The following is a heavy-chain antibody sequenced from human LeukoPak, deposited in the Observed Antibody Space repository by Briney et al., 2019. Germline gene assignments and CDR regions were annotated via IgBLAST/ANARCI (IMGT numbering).Heavy chain of an antibody. J-gene: IGHJ5*02. Sequence: SETLPLTCTVSGGSISSSNYYWGWIRQPPGKGLEWIGSSYYSRSTYYNPSLKSRVTISVATSKNQFSLKLSSVTAADTAVYYCARAGSYAHNWFDPWGRGTLVTVSS. CDR2: SYYSRST. D-gene: IGHD2-2*01. V-gene: IGHV4-39*07. CDR1: GGSISSSNYY. CDR3: ARAGSYAHNWFDP.